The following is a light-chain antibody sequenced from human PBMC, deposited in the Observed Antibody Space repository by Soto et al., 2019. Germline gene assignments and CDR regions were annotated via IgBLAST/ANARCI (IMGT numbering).Light chain of an antibody. CDR2: DAS. Sequence: EFVLTQSPNTLSLSPGARATLSCRASQTVRNNYLAWYQQKPGQAPRLLIYDASSRATGIPDRFSGSGSGTDFTLTISRLEAEDFAVYYCQQSSSSPITFAQGTRLEI. V-gene: IGKV3-20*01. CDR1: QTVRNNY. CDR3: QQSSSSPIT. J-gene: IGKJ5*01.